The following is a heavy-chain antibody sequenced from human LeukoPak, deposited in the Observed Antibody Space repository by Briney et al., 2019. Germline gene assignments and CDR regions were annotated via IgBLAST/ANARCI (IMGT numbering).Heavy chain of an antibody. CDR3: ARGAYWFDP. CDR1: GFQFSTYG. V-gene: IGHV3-74*01. Sequence: GGSLRLSCAASGFQFSTYGMHWVRQAPGKGLVWVSRINSDGSGTSYADSVKGRFTISRDNAKNTLYLQMNSLRAEDTAVYYCARGAYWFDPWGQGTLVTVSS. J-gene: IGHJ5*02. CDR2: INSDGSGT.